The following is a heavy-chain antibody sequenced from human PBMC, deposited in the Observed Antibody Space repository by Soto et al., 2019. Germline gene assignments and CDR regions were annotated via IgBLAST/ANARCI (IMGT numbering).Heavy chain of an antibody. V-gene: IGHV4-59*12. J-gene: IGHJ6*03. CDR2: IYYTGST. Sequence: SGTLSLTCTVSGISMNTYYLTWIRQSPGKGLEWIGYIYYTGSTNYNPSLKSRVTMSVDKSTKHFSLKLFSVTDADTDLCYCATRVGDYYIQDWAQGITVTVSS. D-gene: IGHD1-26*01. CDR1: GISMNTYY. CDR3: ATRVGDYYIQD.